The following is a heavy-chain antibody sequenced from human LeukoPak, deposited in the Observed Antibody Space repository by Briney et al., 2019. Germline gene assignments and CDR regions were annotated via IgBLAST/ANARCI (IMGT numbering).Heavy chain of an antibody. J-gene: IGHJ4*02. CDR2: IYYSGST. V-gene: IGHV4-39*01. D-gene: IGHD4-17*01. CDR3: ARLRTMVTIRGDFDY. Sequence: SETLSLTCTVSGGSISNSSHYWGWIRQPPGKGLEWIGSIYYSGSTYYNPSLKSRVTISVDTSKNQFSLKLSSVTAADTAVYYCARLRTMVTIRGDFDYWGQGTPVTVSS. CDR1: GGSISNSSHY.